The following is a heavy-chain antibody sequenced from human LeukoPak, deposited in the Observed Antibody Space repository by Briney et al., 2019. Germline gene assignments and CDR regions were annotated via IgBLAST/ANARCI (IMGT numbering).Heavy chain of an antibody. D-gene: IGHD3-22*01. CDR2: IYHSGSI. CDR3: ASSTDYYDSSGYPTMAFDI. Sequence: PSGTLSLTCAVSGGSISSNYWWSWVRQPPGKGLEWIGEIYHSGSINYNPSLKSRVTISVDRSKNQFSLKLSSVTAADTAVYYCASSTDYYDSSGYPTMAFDIWGQGTMVTVSS. CDR1: GGSISSNYW. J-gene: IGHJ3*02. V-gene: IGHV4-4*02.